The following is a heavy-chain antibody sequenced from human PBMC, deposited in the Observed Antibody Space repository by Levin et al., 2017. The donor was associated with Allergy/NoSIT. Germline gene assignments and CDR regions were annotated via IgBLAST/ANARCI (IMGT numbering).Heavy chain of an antibody. D-gene: IGHD6-19*01. V-gene: IGHV5-51*01. Sequence: GESLKISCKGSGYSFTSYWIGWVRQMPGKGLEWMGIIYPGDSDTRYSPSFQGQVTISADKSISTAYLQWSSLKASDTAMYYCARLIYGSGIAVAGHKGDYWGQGTLVTVSS. CDR1: GYSFTSYW. J-gene: IGHJ4*02. CDR2: IYPGDSDT. CDR3: ARLIYGSGIAVAGHKGDY.